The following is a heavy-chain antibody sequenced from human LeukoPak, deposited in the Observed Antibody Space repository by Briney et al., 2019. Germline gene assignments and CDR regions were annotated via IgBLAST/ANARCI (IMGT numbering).Heavy chain of an antibody. Sequence: GSLSLSCAAAGFPFSDYYMSWIRQAPGKGLEWVSYISSSSSYKNYADSVKGRFTISRDNAKNSLYLQMNSLRAEDTAVYYCARDYSSSWYAAGAFDIWGQGTMVTVSS. V-gene: IGHV3-11*06. CDR1: GFPFSDYY. CDR2: ISSSSSYK. D-gene: IGHD6-13*01. CDR3: ARDYSSSWYAAGAFDI. J-gene: IGHJ3*02.